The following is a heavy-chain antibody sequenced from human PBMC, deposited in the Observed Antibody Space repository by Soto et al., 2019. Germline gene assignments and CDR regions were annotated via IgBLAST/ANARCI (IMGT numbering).Heavy chain of an antibody. Sequence: PSQTLSLTCVISGDSVSSNSGAWNWIRQSPSRGLEWLGRTYYRSRWSFDYALSVKSRLTIDPDTSKNQFSLHLDSLTPEDTAVYYCAGVTWPRGMDVWGQGTPVTVSS. D-gene: IGHD3-10*01. CDR1: GDSVSSNSGA. CDR3: AGVTWPRGMDV. V-gene: IGHV6-1*01. CDR2: TYYRSRWSF. J-gene: IGHJ6*02.